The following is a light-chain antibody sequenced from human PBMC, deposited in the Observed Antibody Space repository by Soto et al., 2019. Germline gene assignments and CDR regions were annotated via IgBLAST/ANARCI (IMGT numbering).Light chain of an antibody. V-gene: IGKV1-6*01. J-gene: IGKJ4*01. CDR3: LQDFYYPLS. CDR1: QDIRND. CDR2: GVF. Sequence: QVKNSASALSAKKGERVTITCRTSQDIRNDLGWYQQKPGKAPKLVIYGVFNLQSGVPSRFSGSGFGTDFTLTISSLQPEDSATYCCLQDFYYPLSFGGVTKV.